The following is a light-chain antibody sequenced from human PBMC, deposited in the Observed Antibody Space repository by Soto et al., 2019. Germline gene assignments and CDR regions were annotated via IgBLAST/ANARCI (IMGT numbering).Light chain of an antibody. J-gene: IGKJ1*01. CDR2: AAS. V-gene: IGKV1-39*01. CDR3: QQSYSTPLWT. CDR1: QSISSY. Sequence: DIQMTQSPSSLSASVGDRVTITCRASQSISSYLNWYQQKPGKAPKLLIYAASSLQSGVPSRFSGSGSGTAFTLTISSLQPEDFATYYCQQSYSTPLWTFGQGTKVEIK.